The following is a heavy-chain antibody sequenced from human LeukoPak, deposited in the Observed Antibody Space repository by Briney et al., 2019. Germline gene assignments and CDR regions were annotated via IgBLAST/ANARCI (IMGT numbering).Heavy chain of an antibody. J-gene: IGHJ4*02. CDR2: ISYSGTT. CDR1: GGSISSYY. V-gene: IGHV4-59*01. CDR3: AGTYSYGLGAYFDY. Sequence: SETLSLTCTVSGGSISSYYWSWIRQPPGKGLEYIGYISYSGTTSYNPSLKSRVTISVDTSKNQFSLKLSSVTAADTAVYYCAGTYSYGLGAYFDYWGQGTLVTVSS. D-gene: IGHD5-18*01.